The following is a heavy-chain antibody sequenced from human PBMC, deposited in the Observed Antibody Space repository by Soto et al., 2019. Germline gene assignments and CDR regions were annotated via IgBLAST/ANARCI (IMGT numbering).Heavy chain of an antibody. Sequence: GGSLRLSCSASGFTFSSYAMHWVRQAPGKGLEYVSAISSNGGSTYYADSVKGRSTISRDNSKNTLYLQMSSLRAEDTAVYYCVKDRLGAVVVPAAHAFDIWGQGTMVTVSS. CDR3: VKDRLGAVVVPAAHAFDI. V-gene: IGHV3-64D*06. CDR1: GFTFSSYA. CDR2: ISSNGGST. D-gene: IGHD2-2*01. J-gene: IGHJ3*02.